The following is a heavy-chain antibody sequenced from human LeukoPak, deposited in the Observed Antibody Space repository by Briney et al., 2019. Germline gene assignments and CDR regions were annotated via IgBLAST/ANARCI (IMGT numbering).Heavy chain of an antibody. J-gene: IGHJ6*04. CDR3: ARAGIVVVPAARGRDYYYYGMDV. D-gene: IGHD2-2*01. V-gene: IGHV4-34*01. Sequence: SDTLSLTCAVYGGSFSGYYGRWIRQTPGKELEWIGEINHSGSTNYNPSLKSRVTISVDTSKNQFSLKLSSVTAADTAVYYCARAGIVVVPAARGRDYYYYGMDVWGKGTTVTVSS. CDR2: INHSGST. CDR1: GGSFSGYY.